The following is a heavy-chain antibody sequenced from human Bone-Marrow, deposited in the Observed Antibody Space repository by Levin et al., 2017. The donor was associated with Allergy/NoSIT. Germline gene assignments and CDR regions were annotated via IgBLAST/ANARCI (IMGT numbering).Heavy chain of an antibody. Sequence: GESLKISCAASGFTFSTYAMSWVRQAPGKGLEWVSSISKTGINTHYADSVKGRFIISRDNSKNTLYLQMNSLRAEDTAIYFCAKDALITMAGGFYQYHSMDVWGQGTTVTVSS. CDR3: AKDALITMAGGFYQYHSMDV. J-gene: IGHJ6*02. V-gene: IGHV3-23*01. CDR1: GFTFSTYA. CDR2: ISKTGINT. D-gene: IGHD6-19*01.